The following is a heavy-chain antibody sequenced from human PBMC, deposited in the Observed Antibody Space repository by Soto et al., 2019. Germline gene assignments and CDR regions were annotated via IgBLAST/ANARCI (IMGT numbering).Heavy chain of an antibody. Sequence: QVQLVQSGAEVKKPGSSVKVSCKASGGTFSSYAISWVRQAPGQGLEWMGGIIPIFGTANYAQKFQGRVTITADESTSTAYMELSSLRSEDTAVYYCARSVLLWFGDVVIAYYFDYWGQGTLFTVSS. CDR3: ARSVLLWFGDVVIAYYFDY. J-gene: IGHJ4*02. V-gene: IGHV1-69*01. CDR1: GGTFSSYA. D-gene: IGHD3-10*01. CDR2: IIPIFGTA.